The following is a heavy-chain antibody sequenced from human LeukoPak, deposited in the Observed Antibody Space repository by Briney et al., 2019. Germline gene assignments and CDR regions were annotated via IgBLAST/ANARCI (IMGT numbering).Heavy chain of an antibody. D-gene: IGHD5-12*01. Sequence: GGSLRLSCAASGFTFSSYAMHWVRQAPGKGLEWVAVISCDGSNKYYADSVKGRFTISRDNSKNTLYLQMNSLRAEDTAVYYCARGGYSGSLWDLGTDDYYYGMDVWGQGTTVTVSS. CDR1: GFTFSSYA. V-gene: IGHV3-30-3*01. J-gene: IGHJ6*02. CDR3: ARGGYSGSLWDLGTDDYYYGMDV. CDR2: ISCDGSNK.